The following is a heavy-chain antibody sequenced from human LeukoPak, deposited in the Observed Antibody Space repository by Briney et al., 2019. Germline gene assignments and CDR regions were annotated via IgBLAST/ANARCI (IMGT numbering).Heavy chain of an antibody. V-gene: IGHV3-74*01. J-gene: IGHJ3*02. CDR2: INADGSST. D-gene: IGHD2-21*02. CDR1: GFTFISMR. Sequence: PGGSLRLSCAASGFTFISMRMHWLRQDPGKGLVWVSRINADGSSTSYADSVKGRFTISRDNAKNTLHLQMNTLRAKDTAVYYCARTATDAFDIWGEGTMVTVSS. CDR3: ARTATDAFDI.